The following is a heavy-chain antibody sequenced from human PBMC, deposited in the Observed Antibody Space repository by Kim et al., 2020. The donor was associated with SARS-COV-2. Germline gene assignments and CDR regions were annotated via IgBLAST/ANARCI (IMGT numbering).Heavy chain of an antibody. CDR3: VKDLRGYSYGPTRDY. V-gene: IGHV3-64D*06. Sequence: ASVKGRFTISRDNSKNTLYLQMSSLRAEDTAVYYCVKDLRGYSYGPTRDYWGQGTLVTVSS. D-gene: IGHD5-18*01. J-gene: IGHJ4*02.